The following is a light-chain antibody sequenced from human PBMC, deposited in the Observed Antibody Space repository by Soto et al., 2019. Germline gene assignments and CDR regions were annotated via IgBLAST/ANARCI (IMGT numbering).Light chain of an antibody. Sequence: DIQMTQSPSTLSASVGDRVTITCRASQSISGYLAWYQQKPGKAPKFLIYEASTLERGVPSRFSGSGSGTEFTLTISSLQPDDFATYYCQQYNSYWTFGQGTKVDVK. J-gene: IGKJ1*01. CDR2: EAS. CDR1: QSISGY. CDR3: QQYNSYWT. V-gene: IGKV1-5*03.